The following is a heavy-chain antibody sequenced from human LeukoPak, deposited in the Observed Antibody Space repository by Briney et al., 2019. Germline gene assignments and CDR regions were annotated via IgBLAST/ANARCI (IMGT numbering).Heavy chain of an antibody. CDR1: GYSFTSYW. D-gene: IGHD6-13*01. V-gene: IGHV5-51*01. J-gene: IGHJ4*02. CDR2: IYPGDSDT. Sequence: PGQPLKISCKGSGYSFTSYWIGWVRQLPGKGLEWMGGIYPGDSDTRYSPSFQGQVTISADKSISTAYLQWSSLKASDTAMYYCARSSSWYSGALDYWGQGTLVTVSS. CDR3: ARSSSWYSGALDY.